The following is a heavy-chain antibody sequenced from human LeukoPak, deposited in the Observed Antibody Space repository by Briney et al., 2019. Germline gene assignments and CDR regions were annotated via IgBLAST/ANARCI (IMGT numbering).Heavy chain of an antibody. Sequence: GGSLRLSCAASGFTFSSYWMSWVRQAPGKGLEWVANIKQDGSEKYCVDSVKGRFTISRDNAKNSLYLQMNSLRAEDTAVYYCARDHLWRKWLPYYFDYWGQGTLVTVSS. CDR1: GFTFSSYW. CDR3: ARDHLWRKWLPYYFDY. D-gene: IGHD6-19*01. V-gene: IGHV3-7*01. CDR2: IKQDGSEK. J-gene: IGHJ4*02.